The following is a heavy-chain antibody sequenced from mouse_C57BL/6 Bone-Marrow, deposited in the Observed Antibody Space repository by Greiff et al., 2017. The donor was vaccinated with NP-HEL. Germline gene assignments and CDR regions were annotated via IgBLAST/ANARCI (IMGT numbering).Heavy chain of an antibody. J-gene: IGHJ4*01. V-gene: IGHV5-4*03. CDR3: ARATLNYYGSSYGYAMDY. Sequence: EVKLVESGGGLVKPGGSLKLSCAASGFTFSSYAMSWVRQTPEKRLEWVATISDGGSYTYYPDNVKGRFTISRDNAKNNLYLQMSHLKSEDTAMYYCARATLNYYGSSYGYAMDYWGQGTSVTVSS. CDR2: ISDGGSYT. CDR1: GFTFSSYA. D-gene: IGHD1-1*01.